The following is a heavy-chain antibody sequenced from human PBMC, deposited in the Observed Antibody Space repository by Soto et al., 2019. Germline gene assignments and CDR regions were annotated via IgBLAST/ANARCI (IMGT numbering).Heavy chain of an antibody. CDR3: ARSLSTISARPDY. CDR1: GYTFTGYF. V-gene: IGHV1-2*02. D-gene: IGHD6-6*01. Sequence: ASVKVSCKASGYTFTGYFMHWVRQAPGQGLEWMGWINPNTGGANYAQKFRDRVTMTRDTSTNTAYMEMNRLRSDDTAVYYCARSLSTISARPDYWGQGALVTVSS. J-gene: IGHJ4*02. CDR2: INPNTGGA.